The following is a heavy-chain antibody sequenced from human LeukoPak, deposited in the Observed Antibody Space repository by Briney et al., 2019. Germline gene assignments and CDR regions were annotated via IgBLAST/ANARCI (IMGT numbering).Heavy chain of an antibody. CDR3: ARQAPLAYCGGDCYSDY. D-gene: IGHD2-21*01. Sequence: GESLKISCKGSGYSFTSYWIGWVRQMPGKGLEWMGILYPGDSDTRYSPSFQGQVTISADKSISTAYLQWSSLKASDTAMYYCARQAPLAYCGGDCYSDYWGQGTLVTVSS. V-gene: IGHV5-51*01. CDR2: LYPGDSDT. CDR1: GYSFTSYW. J-gene: IGHJ4*02.